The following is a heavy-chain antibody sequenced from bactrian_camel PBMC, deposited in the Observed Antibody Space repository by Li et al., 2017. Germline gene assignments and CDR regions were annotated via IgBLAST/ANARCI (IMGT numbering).Heavy chain of an antibody. J-gene: IGHJ4*01. D-gene: IGHD5*01. V-gene: IGHV3S36*01. Sequence: VQLVESGGGSVQAGESLRLSCVASGYVYDNCWGWFRQAPGKEREEVANIYTGGGSTYYVGSVKGRFTISQDRAKNAVYLEMNSLKPVDTAVYYCVRGRGDWVLDNYWGQGTQVTVS. CDR2: IYTGGGST. CDR3: VRGRGDWVLDNY. CDR1: GYVYDNC.